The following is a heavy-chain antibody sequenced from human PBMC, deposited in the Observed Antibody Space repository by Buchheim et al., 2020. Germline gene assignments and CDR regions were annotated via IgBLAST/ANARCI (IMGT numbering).Heavy chain of an antibody. CDR3: ARDKSPIIVVVLDY. CDR1: GFTFSSYA. Sequence: QVQLVESGGGVVQPGRSLRLSCAASGFTFSSYAMHWVRQAPGKGLEWVAVISYDGSNKYYADSVKGRFTISRDNSKNTLYPQMNSLRAEDTAVYYCARDKSPIIVVVLDYWGQGTL. D-gene: IGHD2-21*01. V-gene: IGHV3-30*04. CDR2: ISYDGSNK. J-gene: IGHJ4*02.